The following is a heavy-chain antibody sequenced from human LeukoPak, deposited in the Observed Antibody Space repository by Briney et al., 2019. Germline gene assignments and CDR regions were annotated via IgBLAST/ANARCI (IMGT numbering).Heavy chain of an antibody. CDR3: AKDPNFSSGWYLADY. CDR2: ITSSGDKT. Sequence: GGSLRLSCAASGFPFSIFALSWVRQAPGKGLKWVSSITSSGDKTYYADSVKGRFTVSRDNSKKTVDLQMNSLRAEDTALYYCAKDPNFSSGWYLADYWGQGTLVTVSS. D-gene: IGHD6-19*01. J-gene: IGHJ4*02. CDR1: GFPFSIFA. V-gene: IGHV3-23*01.